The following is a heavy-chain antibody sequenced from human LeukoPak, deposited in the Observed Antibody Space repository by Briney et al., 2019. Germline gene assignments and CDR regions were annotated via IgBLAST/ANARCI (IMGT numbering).Heavy chain of an antibody. CDR3: ARDRVGGYDYAYFDL. J-gene: IGHJ2*01. CDR1: GGSVSNGNYY. Sequence: QASETLSLTCTVSGGSVSNGNYYWSWIRQPPGKVLEWIGYLYYSGSTNYNPSLKSRVTISIDTSKNQFSLKLSSVTAADTAVYYCARDRVGGYDYAYFDLWGRGTLVTVSS. V-gene: IGHV4-61*01. D-gene: IGHD5-12*01. CDR2: LYYSGST.